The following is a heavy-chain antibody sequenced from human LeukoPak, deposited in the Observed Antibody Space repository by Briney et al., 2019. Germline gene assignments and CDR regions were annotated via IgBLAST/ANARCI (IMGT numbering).Heavy chain of an antibody. J-gene: IGHJ4*02. CDR3: ARQPYYDYVWGSFSPGYYFDY. V-gene: IGHV5-51*01. CDR2: IYPGDSDT. CDR1: GYSFTSYW. Sequence: KGGESLKISCKGSGYSFTSYWIGWVRQMPGKGLEWMGIIYPGDSDTRYSPSFQGQVTISADKSISTAYLQWSSLKASDTAMYYCARQPYYDYVWGSFSPGYYFDYWGQGTLVTVSS. D-gene: IGHD3-16*01.